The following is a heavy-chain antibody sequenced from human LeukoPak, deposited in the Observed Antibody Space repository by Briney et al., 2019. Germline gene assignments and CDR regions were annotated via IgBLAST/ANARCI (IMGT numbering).Heavy chain of an antibody. J-gene: IGHJ4*02. CDR2: IRGNGDT. CDR3: ARASWVSSTDAVR. Sequence: GGSLRLSCAASGFTFSTYAMTWVRQAPGKGLEWVSSIRGNGDTFYADSVKGRFTLSSDSSTNTVYFQLNNLRVEDTAIYYCARASWVSSTDAVRWGQGTLVTVSS. CDR1: GFTFSTYA. V-gene: IGHV3-23*01. D-gene: IGHD3-16*01.